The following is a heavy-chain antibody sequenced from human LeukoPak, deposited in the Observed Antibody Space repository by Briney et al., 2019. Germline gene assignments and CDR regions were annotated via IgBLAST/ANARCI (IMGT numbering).Heavy chain of an antibody. CDR1: GFTFSSYA. Sequence: GGSLRLSCAASGFTFSSYAMSWVRQAPGKGLEWVSGISGSGDNTYFADSVKGRSTISRDNSKNTLYVQVNSLGTEDTAAYYCAKGSYYDSSGSFYFDYWGQGTLVTVSS. CDR3: AKGSYYDSSGSFYFDY. D-gene: IGHD3-22*01. V-gene: IGHV3-23*01. CDR2: ISGSGDNT. J-gene: IGHJ4*02.